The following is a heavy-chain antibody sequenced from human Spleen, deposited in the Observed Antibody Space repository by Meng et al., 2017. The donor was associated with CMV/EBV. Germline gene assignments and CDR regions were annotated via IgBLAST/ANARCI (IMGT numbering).Heavy chain of an antibody. Sequence: ASVKVSCKASAYIFTGYYIHWVRQAPGQGLESMGWMNPNTGAAKYAQKFQGRVTMTRDTSISTAFRELSRLRSEDTAISYCEKDQRGGGDYWGQGTLVTVSS. CDR1: AYIFTGYY. CDR2: MNPNTGAA. D-gene: IGHD3-16*01. V-gene: IGHV1-2*02. J-gene: IGHJ4*02. CDR3: EKDQRGGGDY.